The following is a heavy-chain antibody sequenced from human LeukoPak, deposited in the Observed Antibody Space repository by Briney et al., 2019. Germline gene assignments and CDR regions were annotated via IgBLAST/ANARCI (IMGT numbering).Heavy chain of an antibody. CDR1: GYTFTGYY. D-gene: IGHD3-10*01. CDR3: LRIGEDY. J-gene: IGHJ4*02. Sequence: GASVKVSCKTSGYTFTGYYIHWVRQAPGQGLQWMGWISPNTGDTDYAQKFQGRVTMTRDASISTAYLELSSLRSDDTAVYYCLRIGEDYWGQGTLVTVSS. V-gene: IGHV1-2*02. CDR2: ISPNTGDT.